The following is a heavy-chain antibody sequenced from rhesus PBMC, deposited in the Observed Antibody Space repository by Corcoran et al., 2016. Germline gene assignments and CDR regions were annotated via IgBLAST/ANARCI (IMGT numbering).Heavy chain of an antibody. CDR1: GYIFTSYV. CDR2: IRPGYGST. CDR3: AATPRYEDDYGYDLRY. Sequence: QEQLVQSGAEVKKPGASVKVSCKASGYIFTSYVISWLRQAPGQGFEWMGGIRPGYGSTSYAHKFQVRVTITADMSTSTGYMELSSLRSEDMAVYYCAATPRYEDDYGYDLRYWGQGVLVTVSS. J-gene: IGHJ4*01. V-gene: IGHV1-70*01. D-gene: IGHD3-9*01.